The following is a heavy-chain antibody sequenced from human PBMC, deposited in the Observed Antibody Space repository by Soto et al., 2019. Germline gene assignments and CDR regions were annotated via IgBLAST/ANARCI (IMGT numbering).Heavy chain of an antibody. CDR1: GGSISSSSYY. D-gene: IGHD3-16*01. CDR2: IYYSGST. J-gene: IGHJ4*02. V-gene: IGHV4-39*01. CDR3: ARHWGRKVFDY. Sequence: QLQLQESGPGLVKPSETLSLTCTVSGGSISSSSYYWGWIRQPPGKGLEWIGNIYYSGSTYYNPSLKSRVNISAATSKNQFSLKLSSVTAADTAVYYCARHWGRKVFDYWGQGTLVTVSS.